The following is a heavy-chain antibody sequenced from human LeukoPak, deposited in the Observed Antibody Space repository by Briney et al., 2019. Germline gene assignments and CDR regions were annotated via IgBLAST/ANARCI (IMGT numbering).Heavy chain of an antibody. CDR1: GFTFKIYG. V-gene: IGHV3-33*01. Sequence: GRSLRLSCAASGFTFKIYGMHWVRQAPGKGLEWVAVVWYDGSKTNYADSVKGRFTIFRDNSKNTLYLQGNSLRAEDTAVYYCARGRKGPKYDRSREHFDHWGQGTLVSVSS. J-gene: IGHJ5*02. CDR3: ARGRKGPKYDRSREHFDH. CDR2: VWYDGSKT. D-gene: IGHD3-22*01.